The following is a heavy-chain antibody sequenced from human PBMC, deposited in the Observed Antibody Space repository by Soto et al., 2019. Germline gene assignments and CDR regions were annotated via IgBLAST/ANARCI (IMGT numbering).Heavy chain of an antibody. V-gene: IGHV1-2*04. CDR2: INPNSGGT. CDR1: GYTFTGYY. Sequence: ASVKVSCKASGYTFTGYYMHWVRQAPGQGLEWMEWINPNSGGTNYAQKFQGWVTMTRDTSISTAYMELSRLRSDDTAVYYCARGPYYYYGMDVWGQGTTVTVSS. J-gene: IGHJ6*02. CDR3: ARGPYYYYGMDV.